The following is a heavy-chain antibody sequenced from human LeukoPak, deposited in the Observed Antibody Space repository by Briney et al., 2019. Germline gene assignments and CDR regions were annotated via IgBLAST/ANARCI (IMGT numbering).Heavy chain of an antibody. V-gene: IGHV1-69*04. D-gene: IGHD1-1*01. CDR1: GGTFDNSA. Sequence: GASVKVSCKASGGTFDNSAINWVRQAPGQGLEWMGRIIPILNIPNYAQKLQGRVTIAADKPTSTAYMELSSLRSDDTAVYYCAREKMEVGYYGLDVWGQGTTVTVSS. CDR2: IIPILNIP. CDR3: AREKMEVGYYGLDV. J-gene: IGHJ6*02.